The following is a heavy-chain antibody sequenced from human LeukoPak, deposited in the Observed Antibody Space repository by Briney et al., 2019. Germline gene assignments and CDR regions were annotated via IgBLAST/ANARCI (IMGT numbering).Heavy chain of an antibody. CDR1: GHTLKDLS. V-gene: IGHV1-24*01. CDR3: STETAGNY. Sequence: ASVKVSCKAFGHTLKDLSIHWVRQAPGKGLEWLGGFDLEDDERMYAPKFQGRVTVTEDNSIDTAYMELTSLSSDDTGVYYCSTETAGNYWGQGTLVTVSS. J-gene: IGHJ4*02. CDR2: FDLEDDER.